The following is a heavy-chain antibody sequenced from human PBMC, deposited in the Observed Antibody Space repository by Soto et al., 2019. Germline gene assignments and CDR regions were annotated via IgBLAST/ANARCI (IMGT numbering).Heavy chain of an antibody. CDR3: ARVPRQMLYGPTRNGMDV. J-gene: IGHJ6*02. CDR2: IIPAFGTT. V-gene: IGHV1-69*01. Sequence: QVQLVQSGAAVSKPGSSVKVSCKASGGTFGIYAIGWVRQAPGQGLEWMGGIIPAFGTTKNAQKFQDRVDMPADESTNTVYMGLRGLRFDDTAVYYCARVPRQMLYGPTRNGMDVWGQGTTLIVSS. CDR1: GGTFGIYA. D-gene: IGHD2-2*02.